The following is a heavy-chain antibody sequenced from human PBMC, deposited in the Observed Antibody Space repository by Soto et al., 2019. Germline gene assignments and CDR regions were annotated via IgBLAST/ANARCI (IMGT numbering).Heavy chain of an antibody. V-gene: IGHV3-74*01. Sequence: EVQLVESGGGLVQPGGSLRLFCAASGFPLSSHCMHCVRKSPGKGLVWVSRIKSDGSSTTYADSVKGRFTISRDNAKNTLYLQMNSLRVEDTAVYYCARSDWFDPWGQGTLVTVSS. J-gene: IGHJ5*02. CDR3: ARSDWFDP. CDR2: IKSDGSST. CDR1: GFPLSSHC.